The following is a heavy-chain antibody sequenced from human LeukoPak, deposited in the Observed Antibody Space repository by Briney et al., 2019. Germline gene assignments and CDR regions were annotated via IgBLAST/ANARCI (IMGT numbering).Heavy chain of an antibody. J-gene: IGHJ4*02. CDR3: AREGFLDY. Sequence: GGSLRLSCAVSGITLSNYGMSWVRQAPGKGLEWVAGISDRGGRTNYADSVKGRFTISRENSKNTLYLQMNSLRAEDTAVYYCAREGFLDYWGQGTLVTVSS. CDR2: ISDRGGRT. CDR1: GITLSNYG. D-gene: IGHD2/OR15-2a*01. V-gene: IGHV3-23*01.